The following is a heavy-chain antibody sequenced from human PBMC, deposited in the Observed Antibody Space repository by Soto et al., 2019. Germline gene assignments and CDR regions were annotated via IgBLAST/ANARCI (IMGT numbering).Heavy chain of an antibody. J-gene: IGHJ4*02. CDR3: VSQYSGYDWNYFDY. CDR1: GGSISSYY. V-gene: IGHV4-59*01. D-gene: IGHD5-12*01. CDR2: IYYTGST. Sequence: PSETLSLTCTVSGGSISSYYWSWIRQPPGKGLEWIGYIYYTGSTNYNPSLKSRVTISVDTSKNQFSLKLRSVTAADTAVYFCVSQYSGYDWNYFDYWGQGALVTVSS.